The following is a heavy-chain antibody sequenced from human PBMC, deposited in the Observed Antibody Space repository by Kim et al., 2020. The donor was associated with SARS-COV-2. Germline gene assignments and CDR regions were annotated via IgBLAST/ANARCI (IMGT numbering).Heavy chain of an antibody. Sequence: GGSLRLSCAASGFTFSSYAMHWVRQAPGKGLEWVAVISYDGSNKYYVDSVKGRFTISRDNSKNTLYLQMNSLRAEDTAVYYCARGRWEMTTVVSWYYYGMGVWGQGTPVTVSS. V-gene: IGHV3-30*04. CDR1: GFTFSSYA. CDR3: ARGRWEMTTVVSWYYYGMGV. D-gene: IGHD4-17*01. J-gene: IGHJ6*02. CDR2: ISYDGSNK.